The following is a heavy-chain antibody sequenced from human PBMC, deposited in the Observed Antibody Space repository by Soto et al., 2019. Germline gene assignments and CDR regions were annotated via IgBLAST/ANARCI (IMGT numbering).Heavy chain of an antibody. J-gene: IGHJ4*02. V-gene: IGHV1-18*01. CDR3: ATSILAPVDY. D-gene: IGHD3-3*02. Sequence: GASVKVSCKTSGYTFTGYGISWVRQAPGQGLEWMGWINTYNGNTKYEQKLQGRVTMTTDTSTSTAYLELRSLKSDDTAVYYCATSILAPVDYWGQGTLVTVSS. CDR1: GYTFTGYG. CDR2: INTYNGNT.